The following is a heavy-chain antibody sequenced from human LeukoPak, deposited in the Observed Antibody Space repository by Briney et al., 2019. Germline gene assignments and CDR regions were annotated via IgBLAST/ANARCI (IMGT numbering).Heavy chain of an antibody. CDR1: GGSISSYY. CDR2: IYYSGST. D-gene: IGHD1-7*01. V-gene: IGHV4-59*01. Sequence: SETLSLTCTVSGGSISSYYWSWIRQPPGKGLEWVGYIYYSGSTNYNPSLKSRVTISVDTSKNQFSLKLSSVTAADTAVYYCASGNWNFWFDYWGQGTLVTVSS. CDR3: ASGNWNFWFDY. J-gene: IGHJ4*02.